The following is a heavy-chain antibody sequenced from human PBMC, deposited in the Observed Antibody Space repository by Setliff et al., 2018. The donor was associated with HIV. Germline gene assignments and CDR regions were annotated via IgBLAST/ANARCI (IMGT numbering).Heavy chain of an antibody. CDR3: ARAEWIQLWFGAFDI. D-gene: IGHD5-18*01. V-gene: IGHV4-61*01. Sequence: SETLSLTCSVSGGSVGSGSYYWSWIRQSPGKGLEWLGYIYYSGSTTYNPSLRSRVTISVDTSQNQFSLKRSSVTAADTAVYYCARAEWIQLWFGAFDIWGQGTMVTVSS. J-gene: IGHJ3*02. CDR2: IYYSGST. CDR1: GGSVGSGSYY.